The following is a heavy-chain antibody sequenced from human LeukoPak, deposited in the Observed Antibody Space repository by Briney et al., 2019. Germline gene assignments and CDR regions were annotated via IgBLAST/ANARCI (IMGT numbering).Heavy chain of an antibody. CDR1: GGSISSYY. Sequence: SETLSLTCTVSGGSISSYYWSWIRQPPGKGLEWIGYIYYSGSNNYNSSLKSRVTISVDTSKNQFSLKLSSVTAADTAVYYCARGPRPYYGGNPEYFQHWGQGTLVTVSS. CDR2: IYYSGSN. V-gene: IGHV4-59*08. D-gene: IGHD4-23*01. J-gene: IGHJ1*01. CDR3: ARGPRPYYGGNPEYFQH.